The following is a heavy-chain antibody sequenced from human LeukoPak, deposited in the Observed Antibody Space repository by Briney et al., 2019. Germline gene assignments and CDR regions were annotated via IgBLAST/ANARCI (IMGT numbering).Heavy chain of an antibody. J-gene: IGHJ4*02. CDR1: GVTFSSYA. V-gene: IGHV1-69*06. Sequence: GASVKVSCKASGVTFSSYAISWVRQAPGQGLEWMGGIIPIFGTANYAQRFQGRLTVTADKSTSTAYMELSSLRSEDTAVYYCARGYKKSSGCGYWGQGTLVTVSS. CDR3: ARGYKKSSGCGY. D-gene: IGHD6-19*01. CDR2: IIPIFGTA.